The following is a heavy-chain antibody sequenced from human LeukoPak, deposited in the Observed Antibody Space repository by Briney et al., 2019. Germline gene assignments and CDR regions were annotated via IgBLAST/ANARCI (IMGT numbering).Heavy chain of an antibody. V-gene: IGHV3-23*01. Sequence: PGGSLRLSCAASGFTVSSNYMSWVRQAPGKGLEWVSAISGSGGSTYYADSVKGRFTISRDNSKNTLYLQMNSLKTEDTAVYYCTPWYSSSWYVAQYLEDYWGQGTLVTVSS. D-gene: IGHD6-13*01. CDR2: ISGSGGST. CDR1: GFTVSSNY. J-gene: IGHJ4*02. CDR3: TPWYSSSWYVAQYLEDY.